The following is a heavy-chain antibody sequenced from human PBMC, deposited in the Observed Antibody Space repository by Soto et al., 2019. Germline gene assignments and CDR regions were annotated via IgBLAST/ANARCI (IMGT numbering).Heavy chain of an antibody. J-gene: IGHJ4*02. CDR1: GYTISSYV. D-gene: IGHD1-20*01. CDR3: ARGRITAYNLDF. V-gene: IGHV1-3*01. CDR2: INPYNGET. Sequence: QVQLVQSGPEVKKPGASVKVSCKASGYTISSYVLNWVRQAPGQSPEWLGWINPYNGETKYSPKVQGTVTISKDTSAATAYLELNSLRSEDTAVYYCARGRITAYNLDFWGQGTLVSVSS.